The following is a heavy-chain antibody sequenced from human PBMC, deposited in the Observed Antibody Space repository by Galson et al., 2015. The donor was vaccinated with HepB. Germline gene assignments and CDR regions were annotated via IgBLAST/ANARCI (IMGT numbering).Heavy chain of an antibody. CDR1: GFTFRSYA. CDR3: AKDYADELMTSETAAPFEY. Sequence: CLRPACAAYGFTFRSYAMSWVRQAPGAGLEWVPGITANVHTTYDVDSVQVRFTISRDNSKNTLYLQMNSLRAEDSAVYYCAKDYADELMTSETAAPFEYWGQGALVTVSP. CDR2: ITANVHTT. D-gene: IGHD2-21*02. V-gene: IGHV3-23*01. J-gene: IGHJ4*02.